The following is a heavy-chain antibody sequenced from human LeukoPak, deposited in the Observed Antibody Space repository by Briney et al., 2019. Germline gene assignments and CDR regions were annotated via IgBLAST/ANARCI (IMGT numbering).Heavy chain of an antibody. CDR2: IYYSGST. V-gene: IGHV4-39*01. D-gene: IGHD2-15*01. J-gene: IGHJ5*02. Sequence: SETLSLTCTVSGGSISSSSYYWGWIRQPPGKGLEWIGSIYYSGSTYYNPSLKSRVTISVDTSKNQFSLKLSSVTAADTAVYYCASPQAYCSGGSCHNWFDPWGQGTLVTASS. CDR1: GGSISSSSYY. CDR3: ASPQAYCSGGSCHNWFDP.